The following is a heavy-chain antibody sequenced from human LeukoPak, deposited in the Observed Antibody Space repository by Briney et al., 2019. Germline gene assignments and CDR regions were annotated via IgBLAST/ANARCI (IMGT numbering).Heavy chain of an antibody. V-gene: IGHV4-4*07. Sequence: PSETLTLSCTASGVTFSSYYWTWIRQAAGKGLEWIGRIHTSGSTNHNPSLKSRVTMSVDTSNNQFSLKLSSVTAADTAVYYCARETEVPGGRSWDFWGQGTLVTVSS. CDR1: GVTFSSYY. D-gene: IGHD6-19*01. CDR3: ARETEVPGGRSWDF. J-gene: IGHJ4*02. CDR2: IHTSGST.